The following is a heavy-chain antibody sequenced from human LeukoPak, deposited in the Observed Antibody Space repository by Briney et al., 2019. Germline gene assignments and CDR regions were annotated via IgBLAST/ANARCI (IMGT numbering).Heavy chain of an antibody. J-gene: IGHJ3*02. Sequence: GGSLRLSCAASGFTFSSYAMSWVRQAPGKGLEWVSAISGSGGSTYYADSVKGRFTISRDNSKNTLYLQMNSLRAEDMALYYCAKQMLGDDAFDIWGQGTMVTVSS. CDR2: ISGSGGST. CDR1: GFTFSSYA. V-gene: IGHV3-23*01. D-gene: IGHD3-16*01. CDR3: AKQMLGDDAFDI.